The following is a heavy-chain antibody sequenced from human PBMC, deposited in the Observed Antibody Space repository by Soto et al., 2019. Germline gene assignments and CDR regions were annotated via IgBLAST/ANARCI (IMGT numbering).Heavy chain of an antibody. CDR2: ISYDGSNK. J-gene: IGHJ3*02. CDR3: ARVSYSNYDAFDI. CDR1: GFTFSSYA. V-gene: IGHV3-30-3*01. D-gene: IGHD4-4*01. Sequence: GGSLRLSCAASGFTFSSYAMHWVRQAPGKGLEWVAVISYDGSNKYYADSVKGRFTISRDNSKNTLYLQMNSLRAEDTAVYYCARVSYSNYDAFDIWGQGTMVTVSS.